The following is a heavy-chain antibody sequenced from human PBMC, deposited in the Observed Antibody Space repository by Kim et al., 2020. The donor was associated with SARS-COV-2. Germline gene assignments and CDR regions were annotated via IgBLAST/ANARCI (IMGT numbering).Heavy chain of an antibody. CDR2: INAGNGNT. D-gene: IGHD2-2*01. Sequence: ASVKVSCKASGYTFTSYAMHWVRQAPGQRLEWMGWINAGNGNTKYSQKFQGRVTITRDTSASTAYMELSSLRSEDTAVYYCARYQLLLTDYYYGMDVWGQGTTVTVS. CDR3: ARYQLLLTDYYYGMDV. V-gene: IGHV1-3*01. J-gene: IGHJ6*02. CDR1: GYTFTSYA.